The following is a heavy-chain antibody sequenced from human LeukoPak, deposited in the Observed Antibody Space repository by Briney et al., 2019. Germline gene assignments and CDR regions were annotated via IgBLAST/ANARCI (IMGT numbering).Heavy chain of an antibody. CDR1: CGSISRGYYY. CDR3: ARVEGEDTAMFY. J-gene: IGHJ4*02. D-gene: IGHD5-18*01. Sequence: SLTCPVSCGSISRGYYYLGWVRPPPGKGLGGVGYIYYSGSTYYNPSLKSRVTISVDTSKNQFSLKLSSVTAADTAVYYCARVEGEDTAMFYWGQGTLVTVSS. CDR2: IYYSGST. V-gene: IGHV4-30-4*01.